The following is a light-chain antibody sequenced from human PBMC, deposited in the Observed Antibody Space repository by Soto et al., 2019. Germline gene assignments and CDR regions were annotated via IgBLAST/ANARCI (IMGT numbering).Light chain of an antibody. J-gene: IGLJ1*01. CDR3: CSYTNDNTYV. Sequence: QSVRTQPPSVSGSPGQSLTISCSGTSSDIGLYNRVSWYQQSPGTAPKLMIYDVSNRPSGVPDRFSVSRSGNTASLTISGHQPEDEADYYCCSYTNDNTYVFGTGTKVTVL. CDR2: DVS. V-gene: IGLV2-18*02. CDR1: SSDIGLYNR.